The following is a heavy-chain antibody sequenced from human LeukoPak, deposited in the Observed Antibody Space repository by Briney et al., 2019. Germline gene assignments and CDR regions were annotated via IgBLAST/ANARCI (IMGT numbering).Heavy chain of an antibody. D-gene: IGHD2-2*01. CDR3: ARGRTDIVVVPAAYGTYYYYGMGV. J-gene: IGHJ6*02. V-gene: IGHV1-8*01. Sequence: ASVKVSCKASGYTFTSYDINWVRQATGQGLEWMGWMNPNSGNTGYAQKFQGRVTMTRNTSISTAYMELSSLRSEDTAVYYCARGRTDIVVVPAAYGTYYYYGMGVWGQGTTVTVSS. CDR2: MNPNSGNT. CDR1: GYTFTSYD.